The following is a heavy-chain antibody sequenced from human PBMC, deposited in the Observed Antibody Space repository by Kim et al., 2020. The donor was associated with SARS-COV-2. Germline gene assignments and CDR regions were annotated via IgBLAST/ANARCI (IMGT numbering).Heavy chain of an antibody. D-gene: IGHD6-19*01. Sequence: GGSLRLSCAASGFTFSSYGMHWVRQAPGKGLEWVAVISYDGSNKYYADSVKGRFTISRDNSKNTLYLQMNSLRAEDTAVYYCAKDRSGYISGWTYYYYG. J-gene: IGHJ6*01. CDR1: GFTFSSYG. CDR2: ISYDGSNK. CDR3: AKDRSGYISGWTYYYYG. V-gene: IGHV3-30*18.